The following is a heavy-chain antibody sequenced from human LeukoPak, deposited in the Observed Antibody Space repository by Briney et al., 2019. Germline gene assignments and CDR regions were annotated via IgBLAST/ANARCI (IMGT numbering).Heavy chain of an antibody. CDR3: ARDYMTFVVVPAAGGSDY. D-gene: IGHD2-2*01. V-gene: IGHV1-18*04. J-gene: IGHJ4*02. CDR2: ISAYNGNT. CDR1: GYTFTSYG. Sequence: ASVKVSCKASGYTFTSYGISWVRQAPGQGLEWMGWISAYNGNTNYAQKLQGRVTMTTDTSTSTAYMELRSLRSDDTAAYYCARDYMTFVVVPAAGGSDYWGQGTLVTVSS.